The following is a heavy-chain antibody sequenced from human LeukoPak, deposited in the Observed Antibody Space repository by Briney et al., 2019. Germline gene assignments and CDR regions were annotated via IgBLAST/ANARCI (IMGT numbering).Heavy chain of an antibody. D-gene: IGHD6-13*01. Sequence: GASVKVSCKASGYTFTSYGISWVRRAPGQGLEWMGWISAYNGNTNYAQKLQGRVTMTTDTSTSTAYMELRSLRSDDTAVYYCARKPGIAAAGQPDYWGQGTLVTVSS. V-gene: IGHV1-18*01. CDR1: GYTFTSYG. J-gene: IGHJ4*02. CDR2: ISAYNGNT. CDR3: ARKPGIAAAGQPDY.